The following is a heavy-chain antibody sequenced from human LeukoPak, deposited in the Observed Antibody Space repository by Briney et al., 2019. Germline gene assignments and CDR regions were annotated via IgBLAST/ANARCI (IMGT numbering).Heavy chain of an antibody. V-gene: IGHV3-23*01. D-gene: IGHD3-9*01. J-gene: IGHJ4*02. CDR1: VFTVSSNY. Sequence: PGGSLRLSCAASVFTVSSNYMSWVRQAPGKGLEWVSGISGSGGSTYYADSVKGRFTISRDNSKNTLYLQMNSLRAEDTAIYYCAQDRCYDILTPFDYWGQGTLVTVSS. CDR2: ISGSGGST. CDR3: AQDRCYDILTPFDY.